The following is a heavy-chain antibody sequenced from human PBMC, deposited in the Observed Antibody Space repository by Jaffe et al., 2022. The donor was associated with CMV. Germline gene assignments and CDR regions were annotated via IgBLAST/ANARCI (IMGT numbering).Heavy chain of an antibody. CDR3: ARDRGTMIEFRYYYYMDV. Sequence: EVQLVESGGGLVQPGGSLRLSCAASGFTFSSYEMNWVRQAPGKGLEWVSYISSSGSTIYYADSVKGRFTISRDNAKNSLYLQMNSLRAEDTAVYYCARDRGTMIEFRYYYYMDVWGKGTTVTVSS. D-gene: IGHD3-22*01. CDR1: GFTFSSYE. V-gene: IGHV3-48*03. CDR2: ISSSGSTI. J-gene: IGHJ6*03.